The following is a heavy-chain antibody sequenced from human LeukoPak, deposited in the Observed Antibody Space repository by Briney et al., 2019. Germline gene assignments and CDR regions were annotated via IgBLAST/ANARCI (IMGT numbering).Heavy chain of an antibody. Sequence: GGSLRLSCAASGFTFSSYGMHWVRQAPGKGLEWVANIKQGGSEKYYVDSVKGRFTISRDNAKNSLYLQMSSLRAEDTAVYYCARADYDYVWGSYRQYYFDYWGQGTLVTVSS. J-gene: IGHJ4*02. CDR3: ARADYDYVWGSYRQYYFDY. CDR1: GFTFSSYG. V-gene: IGHV3-7*01. D-gene: IGHD3-16*02. CDR2: IKQGGSEK.